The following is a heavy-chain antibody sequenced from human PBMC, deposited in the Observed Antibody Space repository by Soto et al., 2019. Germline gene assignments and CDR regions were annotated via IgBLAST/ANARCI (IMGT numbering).Heavy chain of an antibody. D-gene: IGHD3-22*01. Sequence: TSETLSLTCTVSGGSISSSSYYWGWIRQPPGKGLEWIGSIYYSGSTYYNPSLKSRVTISVDTSKNQFSLKLSSVTAADTAVYYCARHTVYDSLDYWGQGTLVTVSS. V-gene: IGHV4-39*01. CDR3: ARHTVYDSLDY. CDR1: GGSISSSSYY. J-gene: IGHJ4*02. CDR2: IYYSGST.